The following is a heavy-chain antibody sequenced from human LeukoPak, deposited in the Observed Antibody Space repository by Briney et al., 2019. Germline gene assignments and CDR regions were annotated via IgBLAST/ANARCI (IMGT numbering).Heavy chain of an antibody. CDR3: ARVGRAYCGGDCYPSYFDY. D-gene: IGHD2-21*01. V-gene: IGHV3-21*01. CDR1: GFTFSSYS. CDR2: ISSSSSYI. J-gene: IGHJ4*02. Sequence: GGSLRLSCAASGFTFSSYSMNWVRQAPGKGLEWVSSISSSSSYIYYADSVKGRFTISRDNAKNSLYLQMNSLRAEDTAVYYCARVGRAYCGGDCYPSYFDYWGQGTLVTVSS.